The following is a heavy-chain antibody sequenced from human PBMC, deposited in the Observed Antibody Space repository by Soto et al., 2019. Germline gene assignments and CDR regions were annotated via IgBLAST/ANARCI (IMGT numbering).Heavy chain of an antibody. CDR1: GGSVNGYY. CDR2: INHTGGT. D-gene: IGHD3-3*01. CDR3: ATRITVFGLLIPPFDP. J-gene: IGHJ5*02. Sequence: SETLSLTCAVYGGSVNGYYWNWIRQPPGKGLEWIGEINHTGGTHYNPSLKSRGTMSVDTSKNQFSLRLSSVTAADTAIYYCATRITVFGLLIPPFDPWGQGTQVTSPQ. V-gene: IGHV4-34*01.